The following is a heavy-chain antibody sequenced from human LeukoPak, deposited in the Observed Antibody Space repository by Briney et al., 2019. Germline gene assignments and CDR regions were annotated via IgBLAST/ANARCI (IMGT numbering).Heavy chain of an antibody. CDR1: GYTFTGYY. Sequence: ASVKVSCKASGYTFTGYYMHWVQQAPGQGLEWVGWVNPNSGGTYYAQKFQGRVTMTRDTSISTAYMELRRLRSDDTAVYYCARDGHPYNWNDFDYWGQGTLVTVSS. CDR3: ARDGHPYNWNDFDY. CDR2: VNPNSGGT. D-gene: IGHD1-1*01. V-gene: IGHV1-2*02. J-gene: IGHJ4*02.